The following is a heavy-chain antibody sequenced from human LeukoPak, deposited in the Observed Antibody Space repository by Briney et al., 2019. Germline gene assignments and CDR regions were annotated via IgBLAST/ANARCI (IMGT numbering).Heavy chain of an antibody. J-gene: IGHJ6*02. CDR3: ARPDWNRHLYYYGMDV. V-gene: IGHV3-66*04. Sequence: PGGPLRLSCAASGFTVSSNYMSWVRQAPGKGLEWVSVIYSGGSTYYADSVKGRFTISRDNSKNTLYLQMNSLRAEDTAVYYCARPDWNRHLYYYGMDVWGQGTTVTVSS. CDR1: GFTVSSNY. D-gene: IGHD1-1*01. CDR2: IYSGGST.